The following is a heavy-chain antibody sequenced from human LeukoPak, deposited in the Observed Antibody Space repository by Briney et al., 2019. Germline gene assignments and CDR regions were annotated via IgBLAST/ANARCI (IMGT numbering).Heavy chain of an antibody. CDR2: IYYSGST. CDR1: GGSISSYY. CDR3: ARDRGSWGAWYFDY. D-gene: IGHD3-16*01. J-gene: IGHJ4*02. V-gene: IGHV4-59*01. Sequence: SETLSLTCTVSGGSISSYYWSWLRQPPGKGLEWIGYIYYSGSTNYNPSLKSRVTISVDTSKNQFSLKLSSVTAADTAVYYCARDRGSWGAWYFDYWGQGTLVTVSS.